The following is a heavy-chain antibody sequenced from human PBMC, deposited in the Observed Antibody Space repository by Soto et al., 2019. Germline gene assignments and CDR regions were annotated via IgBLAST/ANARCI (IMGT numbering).Heavy chain of an antibody. J-gene: IGHJ4*02. CDR2: FDPEDGET. CDR1: GYTLTELS. D-gene: IGHD3-22*01. V-gene: IGHV1-24*01. Sequence: ASVKVSCKVSGYTLTELSMHWVRQAPGKGLEWMGGFDPEDGETIYAQKFQGRVTMTEDTSTDTAYMELSSLRSEDTAVYYCATAFYDSSGYYPKTPFDYWGQGTLVTVSS. CDR3: ATAFYDSSGYYPKTPFDY.